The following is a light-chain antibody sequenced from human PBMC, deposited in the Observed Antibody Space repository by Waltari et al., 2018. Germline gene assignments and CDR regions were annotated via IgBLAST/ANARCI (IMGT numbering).Light chain of an antibody. CDR2: EVP. V-gene: IGLV2-14*01. CDR3: TSYTSTSTLV. Sequence: QSALTQPASVSGSPGQSITISCTGTSRDVGGYNFVSWYHQHPGKAPKLMIYEVPNRPSGVSYRFSGSKSGNTASLTISGLQVADEADYYCTSYTSTSTLVFGGGTKLTVL. J-gene: IGLJ2*01. CDR1: SRDVGGYNF.